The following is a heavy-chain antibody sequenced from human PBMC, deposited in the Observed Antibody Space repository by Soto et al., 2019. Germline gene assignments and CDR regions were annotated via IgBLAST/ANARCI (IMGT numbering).Heavy chain of an antibody. CDR2: VSATAGTT. CDR1: GFSFSNYA. D-gene: IGHD3-16*01. CDR3: AKDRLAGGFDY. Sequence: GGSLGLSCAASGFSFSNYAMSWVRQAPGKGLEWVSLVSATAGTTYYTDSVKGRFTISRDNSRNTVYLQMNSLRADDTAVYYCAKDRLAGGFDYWGQGTLVTVSS. V-gene: IGHV3-23*01. J-gene: IGHJ4*02.